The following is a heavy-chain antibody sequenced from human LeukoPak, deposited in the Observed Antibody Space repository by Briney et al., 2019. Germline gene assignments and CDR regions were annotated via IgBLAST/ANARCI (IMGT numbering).Heavy chain of an antibody. CDR3: ATYRQVLLPFES. Sequence: GGSLRLSCAASGFTFSTFAMIRVRQPPGKGLEWVSSIFASGGEIHYADSVRGRFTISRDNSTSTLSLQMNSLRAEDTAIYYCATYRQVLLPFESWGQGTLVTVPS. CDR2: IFASGGEI. CDR1: GFTFSTFA. D-gene: IGHD2-8*02. J-gene: IGHJ4*02. V-gene: IGHV3-23*01.